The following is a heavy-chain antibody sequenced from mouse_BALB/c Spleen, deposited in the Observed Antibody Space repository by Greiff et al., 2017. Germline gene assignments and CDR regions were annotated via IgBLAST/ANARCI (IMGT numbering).Heavy chain of an antibody. Sequence: EVQLVESGGGLVKPGGSLKLSCAASGFTFSSYTMSWVRQTPEKRLEWVATISSGGSYTYYPDSVKGRFTISRDNAKNTLYLQMSSLKSEDTAMYYCTRGYVSSYFDYWGQGTTLTVSS. CDR2: ISSGGSYT. J-gene: IGHJ2*01. CDR1: GFTFSSYT. D-gene: IGHD1-1*01. CDR3: TRGYVSSYFDY. V-gene: IGHV5-6-4*01.